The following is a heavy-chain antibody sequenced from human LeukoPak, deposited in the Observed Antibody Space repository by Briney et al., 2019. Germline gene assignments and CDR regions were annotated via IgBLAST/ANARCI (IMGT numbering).Heavy chain of an antibody. D-gene: IGHD3-10*01. J-gene: IGHJ4*02. CDR2: IANGAT. CDR3: ARDMAHSYGYYFDP. CDR1: GGRISSYY. Sequence: PSETLSLTCTVAGGRISSYYGNWIRQTPGKGLEWVGHIANGATDYNPSLKSRAIISVDTSKNQISLRLTSMTAADTTVYDCARDMAHSYGYYFDPWGPGTQVLVSS. V-gene: IGHV4-4*08.